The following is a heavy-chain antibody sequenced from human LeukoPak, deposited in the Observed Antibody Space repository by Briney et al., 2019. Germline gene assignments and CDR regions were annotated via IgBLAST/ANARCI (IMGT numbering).Heavy chain of an antibody. CDR1: GFTFSSYA. D-gene: IGHD3-22*01. V-gene: IGHV3-23*01. Sequence: GGSLRLSCAASGFTFSSYAMSWVRQAPGKGLEWVSAISGSGGSTYYADSVKGRFTISRDNSKNTLYLQMNSLRAEDTAVYYCAKALADYYYDSSGYYQYWGQGTLVTVSS. CDR3: AKALADYYYDSSGYYQY. CDR2: ISGSGGST. J-gene: IGHJ4*02.